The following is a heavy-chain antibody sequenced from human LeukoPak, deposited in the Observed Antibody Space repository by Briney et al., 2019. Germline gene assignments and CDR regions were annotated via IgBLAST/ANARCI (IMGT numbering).Heavy chain of an antibody. D-gene: IGHD4-23*01. V-gene: IGHV3-43*01. Sequence: GGSLRLSCAASGFTFDDYTMHWVRQAPGKGLEWVSLISWDGDNTYYADSVKGRFTISRDNSKNSLYLQTNSLRTEDTALYYCAKARVGVTPMYFDYWGQGTLVTVSS. CDR2: ISWDGDNT. CDR1: GFTFDDYT. J-gene: IGHJ4*02. CDR3: AKARVGVTPMYFDY.